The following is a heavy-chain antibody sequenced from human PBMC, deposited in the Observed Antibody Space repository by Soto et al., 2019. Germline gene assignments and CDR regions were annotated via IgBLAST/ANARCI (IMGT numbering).Heavy chain of an antibody. J-gene: IGHJ4*01. Sequence: GGSLRLSCTASGFSFSTHAMSWVRQAPGKGLERVSSISSGGTTTFYAASVEGRFTISRDKSKNTLYLQMNSLRADDTAVYYCAREGGSIGGWFGRKFDSWGHGTQVTVSS. V-gene: IGHV3-23*01. CDR2: ISSGGTTT. CDR3: AREGGSIGGWFGRKFDS. CDR1: GFSFSTHA. D-gene: IGHD6-19*01.